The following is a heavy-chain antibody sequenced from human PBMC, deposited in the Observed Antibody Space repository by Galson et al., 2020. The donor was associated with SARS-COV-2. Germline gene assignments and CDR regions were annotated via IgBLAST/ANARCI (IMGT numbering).Heavy chain of an antibody. CDR2: TKYRTKWNN. CDR1: GDSVSSNNSA. CDR3: DRAHTPAPSSVALSLVLDAVTPEFTAVDYWARLLAVVVSSSGYFDV. D-gene: IGHD2-15*01. J-gene: IGHJ4*02. V-gene: IGHV6-1*01. Sequence: TSETLSLTCAISGDSVSSNNSAWNWIRQSPSRGREWLGRTKYRTKWNNDYTVPVKIRININKDTSKNQFSLQLTSVTPEDTAASYCDRAHTPAPSSVALSLVLDAVTPEFTAVDYWARLLAVVVSSSGYFDVWGRGALVTVSS.